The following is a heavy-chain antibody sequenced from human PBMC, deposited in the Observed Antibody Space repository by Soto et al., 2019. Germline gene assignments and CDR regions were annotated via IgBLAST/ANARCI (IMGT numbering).Heavy chain of an antibody. CDR1: GFTFDNYA. V-gene: IGHV3-9*01. D-gene: IGHD5-12*01. CDR2: INWNSVTF. CDR3: ARDHDEDFGYDLDYFDF. J-gene: IGHJ4*02. Sequence: EAQLVESGGGLVQPGRSLRLYCAASGFTFDNYAMHWVRQGPGKGLEWFSGINWNSVTFDYADSVKGRFTIFRDNAKNSLYLQMDSLRPEATAFYYCARDHDEDFGYDLDYFDFWGRGTLVTVSS.